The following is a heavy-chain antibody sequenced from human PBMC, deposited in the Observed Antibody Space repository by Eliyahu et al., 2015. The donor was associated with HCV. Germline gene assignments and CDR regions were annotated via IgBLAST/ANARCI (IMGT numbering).Heavy chain of an antibody. CDR2: INPSSGDT. CDR3: ARDRPPDV. V-gene: IGHV1-46*01. CDR1: GYKFTXYY. J-gene: IGHJ3*01. Sequence: QVELVQSGTEVKKXGAXVKLSCKASGYKFTXYYLXWVRQAPGXGPEWMGTINPSSGDTDYAQNFQGRVTMTRDTSTSTVYMELRSLTSEDTAIYYCARDRPPDVWGQGTMVTVSS. D-gene: IGHD6-6*01.